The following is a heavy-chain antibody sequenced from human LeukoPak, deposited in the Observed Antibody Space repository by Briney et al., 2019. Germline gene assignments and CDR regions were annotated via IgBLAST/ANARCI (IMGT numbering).Heavy chain of an antibody. CDR1: GFTFSSYG. CDR3: ARDYRGSGSYYLDYYYYYGMGV. D-gene: IGHD3-10*01. V-gene: IGHV3-33*01. Sequence: GRSLRLSCAASGFTFSSYGMHWVRQAPGKGLEWVAVIWYDGSNKYYADSVKGRFTISRDNSKNTLYLQMNSLRAEDTAVYYCARDYRGSGSYYLDYYYYYGMGVWGKGTTVTVSS. CDR2: IWYDGSNK. J-gene: IGHJ6*04.